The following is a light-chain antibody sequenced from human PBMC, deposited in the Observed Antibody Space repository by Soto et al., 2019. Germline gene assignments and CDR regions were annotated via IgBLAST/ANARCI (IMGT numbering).Light chain of an antibody. CDR1: QSVSSN. V-gene: IGKV3-15*01. J-gene: IGKJ1*01. CDR3: QQYNNWPPWT. Sequence: EIVMTQSPATLSVSPGERATLSCRASQSVSSNLAWYQQKPGQAPRLLIYGASTRATGIPARFSGSGSGTAVTLTISSLQSDDFALYYCQQYNNWPPWTFGQGTKVQIK. CDR2: GAS.